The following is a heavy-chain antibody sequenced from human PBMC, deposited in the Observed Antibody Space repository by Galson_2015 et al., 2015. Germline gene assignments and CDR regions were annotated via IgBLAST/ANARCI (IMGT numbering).Heavy chain of an antibody. J-gene: IGHJ6*03. Sequence: SVKVSCRASGGTFSSYAISWVRQAPGQGLEWMGGIIPIFGTANYAQKFQGRVTITADESTSTAYMELSSLRSEDTAVYYCARDRGMSYYYYYMDVWGKGTTVTVSS. CDR3: ARDRGMSYYYYYMDV. CDR1: GGTFSSYA. V-gene: IGHV1-69*13. D-gene: IGHD3-10*01. CDR2: IIPIFGTA.